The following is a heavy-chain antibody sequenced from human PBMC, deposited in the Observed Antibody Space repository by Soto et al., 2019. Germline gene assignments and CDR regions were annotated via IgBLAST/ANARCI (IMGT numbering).Heavy chain of an antibody. V-gene: IGHV4-59*04. Sequence: SETLSLTCSVSGDAISNYYWSWIRQTPGRGLEWIGNIYYSGSTYYTPALKSRVTLSVDTSKNQFSLNLNSVTAADTAVYYCARGGIPPSGYGIAYAMDVWGQGTTVTVSS. CDR2: IYYSGST. CDR1: GDAISNYY. D-gene: IGHD1-26*01. J-gene: IGHJ6*02. CDR3: ARGGIPPSGYGIAYAMDV.